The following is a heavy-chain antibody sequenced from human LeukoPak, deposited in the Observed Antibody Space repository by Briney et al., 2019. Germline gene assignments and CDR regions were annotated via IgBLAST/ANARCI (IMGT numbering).Heavy chain of an antibody. CDR1: GGSIGRTSYY. CDR3: AAGSGYFFDF. J-gene: IGHJ4*02. CDR2: IYNTGST. V-gene: IGHV4-39*01. Sequence: PSETLSLTCTVPGGSIGRTSYYWGWIRQPPGKELEWIGTIYNTGSTYYNPSLKSRVTISVDTSKNQFSLKLSSVTAADTALYYCAAGSGYFFDFWGQGTLVTVSS. D-gene: IGHD3-3*01.